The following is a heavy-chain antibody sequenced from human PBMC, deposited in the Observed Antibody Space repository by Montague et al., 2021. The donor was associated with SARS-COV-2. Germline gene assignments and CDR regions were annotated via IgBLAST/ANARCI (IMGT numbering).Heavy chain of an antibody. CDR3: ASSNFFAY. CDR1: GFPFSKFG. J-gene: IGHJ4*02. Sequence: SRSLSFSASGFPFSKFGMNWVRQAPGKGLEWVSTIDPAGGATYYADSVRGRFAISRDNSKNILSLQMDSLTADDTAVYYCASSNFFAYWGQGTLITVSS. D-gene: IGHD6-6*01. V-gene: IGHV3-23*01. CDR2: IDPAGGAT.